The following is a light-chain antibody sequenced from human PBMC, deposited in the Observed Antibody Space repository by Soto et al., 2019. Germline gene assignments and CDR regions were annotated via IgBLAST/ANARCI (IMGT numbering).Light chain of an antibody. V-gene: IGKV3-20*01. Sequence: EIVLTQSPGILSLSPRERATLSCRASQSVSSIYLAWYQQKPGQAPKVLIYRASSRATGIPDRFSGSGSGTDFTLTISRLEPEDFAVYYCQQYGSATWT. CDR1: QSVSSIY. CDR2: RAS. J-gene: IGKJ1*01. CDR3: QQYGSATWT.